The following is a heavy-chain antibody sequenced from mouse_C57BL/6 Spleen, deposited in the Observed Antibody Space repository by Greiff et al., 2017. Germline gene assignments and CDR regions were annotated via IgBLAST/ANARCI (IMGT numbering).Heavy chain of an antibody. CDR3: ARRLLPLHAMDY. Sequence: VQLQQPGAELVRPGTSVKLSCKASGYTFTSYWMHWVKQRPGQGLEWIGVIDPSDSYTNYNQKFKGKATLTVDTSSSTAYMQLSSLTSEDSAVYYCARRLLPLHAMDYWGQGTSVTVSS. V-gene: IGHV1-59*01. CDR1: GYTFTSYW. J-gene: IGHJ4*01. CDR2: IDPSDSYT. D-gene: IGHD2-3*01.